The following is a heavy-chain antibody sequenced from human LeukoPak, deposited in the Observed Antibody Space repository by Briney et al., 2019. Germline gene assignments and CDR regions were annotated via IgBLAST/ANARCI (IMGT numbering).Heavy chain of an antibody. J-gene: IGHJ4*02. V-gene: IGHV3-21*01. CDR1: GFTFSTYT. Sequence: PGGSLRLSCVDSGFTFSTYTMNWVRQAPGKGLEWVSSITGSSSSKYYADSVKGRFTISRDNAKNSPFLQLNSLRAEDTAVYYCARAGRLPHPQYYFDSWGQGTLVTVSS. CDR2: ITGSSSSK. CDR3: ARAGRLPHPQYYFDS. D-gene: IGHD6-25*01.